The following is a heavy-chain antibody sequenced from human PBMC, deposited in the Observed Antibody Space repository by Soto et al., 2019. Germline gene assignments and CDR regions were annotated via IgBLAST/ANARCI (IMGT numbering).Heavy chain of an antibody. J-gene: IGHJ4*02. D-gene: IGHD6-6*01. CDR3: ARGRPRDSSSYSSIEQLDY. V-gene: IGHV4-34*01. CDR2: INHSGST. CDR1: GGSFSGYY. Sequence: WETLSLTCAVYGGSFSGYYWSWIRQPPGKGLEWIGEINHSGSTNYNPSLKSRVTISVDTSKNQFSLKLSSVTAADTAVYYCARGRPRDSSSYSSIEQLDYWGQGTLVTVSS.